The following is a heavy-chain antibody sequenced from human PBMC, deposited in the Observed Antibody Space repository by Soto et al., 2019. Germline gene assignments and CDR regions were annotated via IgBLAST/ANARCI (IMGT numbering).Heavy chain of an antibody. CDR1: GYRFSNYG. V-gene: IGHV1-18*01. D-gene: IGHD5-18*01. J-gene: IGHJ4*02. CDR3: ARDSPGYTAGLDS. Sequence: QVQLVQSGAEVKKPGASVKVSCKASGYRFSNYGITWVRQAPGQVLEWMGWISNHNGNTKYAQKLQGRVTMTTDTATTTVYRDLRSLTSDDTAVYYCARDSPGYTAGLDSWGQGTLVTVSS. CDR2: ISNHNGNT.